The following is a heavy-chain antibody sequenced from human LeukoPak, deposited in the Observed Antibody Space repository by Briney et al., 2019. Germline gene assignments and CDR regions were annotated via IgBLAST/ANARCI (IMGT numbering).Heavy chain of an antibody. CDR2: ISAYNGKT. CDR1: GYTFTSYG. J-gene: IGHJ4*02. V-gene: IGHV1-18*01. Sequence: ASVTVSCKASGYTFTSYGISWVRQAPGQGLEWMGWISAYNGKTNHAQNFQGRVTMTTDTSTSTAYMELRSLRSDDTAVYYCARDGKPQLGFDYWGQGTLVTVSS. D-gene: IGHD6-13*01. CDR3: ARDGKPQLGFDY.